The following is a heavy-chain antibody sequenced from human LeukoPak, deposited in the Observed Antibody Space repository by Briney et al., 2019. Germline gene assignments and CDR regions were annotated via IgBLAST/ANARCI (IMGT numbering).Heavy chain of an antibody. V-gene: IGHV3-74*01. Sequence: GGSLRLSCAASGFTFSSYGMHWVRQAPGKGLVWVSRINSDGSSTSYADSEKGRFTISRDNAKNTLYLQMNSLRAEDTAVYYCAREAYGGNGVDYWGQGTLVTVSS. CDR3: AREAYGGNGVDY. J-gene: IGHJ4*02. D-gene: IGHD4-23*01. CDR1: GFTFSSYG. CDR2: INSDGSST.